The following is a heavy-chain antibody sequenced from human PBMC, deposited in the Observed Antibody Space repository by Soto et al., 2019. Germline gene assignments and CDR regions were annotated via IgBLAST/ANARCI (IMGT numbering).Heavy chain of an antibody. V-gene: IGHV1-18*01. CDR3: ARGFSGGDADWFDP. Sequence: ASVKVSCKASGYTFNTYGFSWVRQAPGQGLEWVGWIGTHNGDTTYAQKFQGRVTMTMDTSTTTSYMELRSLTSDDTAMYFCARGFSGGDADWFDPWGQGTLVTVSS. CDR1: GYTFNTYG. J-gene: IGHJ5*02. CDR2: IGTHNGDT. D-gene: IGHD2-21*02.